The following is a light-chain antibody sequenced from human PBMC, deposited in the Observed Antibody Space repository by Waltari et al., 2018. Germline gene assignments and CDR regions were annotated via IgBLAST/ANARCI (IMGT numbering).Light chain of an antibody. CDR3: ALYMGSGIWV. J-gene: IGLJ3*02. V-gene: IGLV8-61*01. CDR2: KAN. CDR1: SGSLSTTSY. Sequence: QTVVTQEPSLSVSPGGTVTLTCALSSGSLSTTSYATWYQQTPGQAPRPPVYKANARSSGVPVRVSGSILGNTAALTITGAQADDESDYYCALYMGSGIWVFGGGTRLTVL.